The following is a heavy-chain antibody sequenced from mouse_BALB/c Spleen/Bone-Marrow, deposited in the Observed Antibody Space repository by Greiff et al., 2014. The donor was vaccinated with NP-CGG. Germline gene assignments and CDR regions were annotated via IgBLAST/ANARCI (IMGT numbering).Heavy chain of an antibody. CDR3: ARGDYGSSYRSIDY. J-gene: IGHJ1*01. CDR2: VNPNNGGT. D-gene: IGHD1-1*01. V-gene: IGHV1-53*01. Sequence: QVQLQQSGAELVKPGASVKLSCKASGYSFTSYWMHWVKQRPGQGLEWIGHVNPNNGGTNYNEKFKGKAILTVDNSSSTAYMEHLSLTAEDSSVDYCARGDYGSSYRSIDYWGPGTSVTVSS. CDR1: GYSFTSYW.